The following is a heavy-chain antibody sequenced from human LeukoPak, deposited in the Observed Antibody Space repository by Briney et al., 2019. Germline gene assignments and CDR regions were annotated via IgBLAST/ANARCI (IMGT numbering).Heavy chain of an antibody. Sequence: TSETLSLTCTVSGGSISSYYWSWIRQPAGKGLEWIGRIYTSGSTNYNPSLKSRVTISVDTSKNQFSLKLSSVTAADTAVYYCAREPYPYCSSTSCYYLDYWGQGTLVTVSS. V-gene: IGHV4-4*07. CDR2: IYTSGST. CDR1: GGSISSYY. J-gene: IGHJ4*02. CDR3: AREPYPYCSSTSCYYLDY. D-gene: IGHD2-2*01.